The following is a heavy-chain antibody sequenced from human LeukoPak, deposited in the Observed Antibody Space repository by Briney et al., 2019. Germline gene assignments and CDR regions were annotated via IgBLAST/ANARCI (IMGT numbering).Heavy chain of an antibody. CDR1: GYTFTGYD. CDR2: MNPNSGNT. Sequence: GASVKVSCKASGYTFTGYDINWVRQATGQGLEWMGWMNPNSGNTGYAQKFQGRVTMTRNTSISTAYMELSSLRSEDTAVYYCASVGYCSGGSCYGLDYWGQGTLVTVSS. D-gene: IGHD2-15*01. V-gene: IGHV1-8*01. CDR3: ASVGYCSGGSCYGLDY. J-gene: IGHJ4*02.